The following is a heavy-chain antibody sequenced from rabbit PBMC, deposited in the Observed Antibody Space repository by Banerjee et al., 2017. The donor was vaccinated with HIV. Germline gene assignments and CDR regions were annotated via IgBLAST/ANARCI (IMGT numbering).Heavy chain of an antibody. CDR3: ARSVSAVYDYVDL. D-gene: IGHD6-1*01. Sequence: QEQLEESGGDLVKPEGSLTLTCTASGFTLSRYWICWVRQAPGKGLEWIACIYTGSSGTIYYASGAKGRFTISKTSSTTVTLQMTSLTVADTATYFCARSVSAVYDYVDLWGPGTLVT. V-gene: IGHV1S45*01. CDR1: GFTLSRYW. CDR2: IYTGSSGTI. J-gene: IGHJ4*01.